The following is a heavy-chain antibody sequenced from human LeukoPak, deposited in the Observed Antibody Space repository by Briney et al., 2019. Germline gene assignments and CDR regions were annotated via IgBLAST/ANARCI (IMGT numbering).Heavy chain of an antibody. CDR2: IYSGGST. CDR1: GFTVSSNY. V-gene: IGHV3-53*01. CDR3: ASGMGPYYYYGMDV. D-gene: IGHD1-14*01. Sequence: GGSLRLSCAASGFTVSSNYMSWVRQAPGKGLEWVPVIYSGGSTYYADSVKGRFTISRDNSKNTLYLQMNSLRAEDAAVYYCASGMGPYYYYGMDVWGQGTTVTVSS. J-gene: IGHJ6*02.